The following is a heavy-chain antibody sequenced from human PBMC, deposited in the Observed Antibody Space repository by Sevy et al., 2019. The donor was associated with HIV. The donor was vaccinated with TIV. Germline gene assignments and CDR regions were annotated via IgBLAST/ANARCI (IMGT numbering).Heavy chain of an antibody. CDR2: IIPIFGTA. J-gene: IGHJ4*02. CDR1: GGTFSRYA. CDR3: ARGITSMFGGGYYSDY. Sequence: ASVKVSCKASGGTFSRYAISWVRQAPGQGLEWMGGIIPIFGTANYAQKFQGRVTITADESTSTTYMELSSPRSEDTAVYFCARGITSMFGGGYYSDYWGQGTLVTVSS. D-gene: IGHD5-18*01. V-gene: IGHV1-69*13.